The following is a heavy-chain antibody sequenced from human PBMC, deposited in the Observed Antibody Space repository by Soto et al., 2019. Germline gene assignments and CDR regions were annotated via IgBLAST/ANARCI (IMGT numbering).Heavy chain of an antibody. CDR2: ISAANGNT. Sequence: ASVKVSCKASGYTFPTYSMHWVRQAPGQSLEWMGWISAANGNTKYSQKFQGRVTITRDTSANTAYMELSRLRSEDTAVYYCARDGKYCANSVCFINWFEPWGQGTLVTVSS. V-gene: IGHV1-3*01. J-gene: IGHJ5*02. D-gene: IGHD2-8*01. CDR1: GYTFPTYS. CDR3: ARDGKYCANSVCFINWFEP.